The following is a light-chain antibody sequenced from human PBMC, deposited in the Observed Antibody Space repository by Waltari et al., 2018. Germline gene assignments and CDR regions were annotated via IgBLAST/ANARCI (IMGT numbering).Light chain of an antibody. CDR2: DVF. V-gene: IGLV2-11*01. CDR3: CSYAGSYTFV. Sequence: QSALTQPRSVSGSPGQSVTISCTGTSSDVGGSHYVPWYQQHPGKAPKLIIYDVFERPSGVPDRFSGSKSGNTASLTVSGLQAEDEAEYYCCSYAGSYTFVFGTGTKVTVL. CDR1: SSDVGGSHY. J-gene: IGLJ1*01.